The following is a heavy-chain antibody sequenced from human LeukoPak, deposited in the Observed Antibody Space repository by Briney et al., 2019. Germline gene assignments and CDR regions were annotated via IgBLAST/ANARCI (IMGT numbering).Heavy chain of an antibody. D-gene: IGHD2-15*01. J-gene: IGHJ6*03. V-gene: IGHV3-30*02. Sequence: TGGSLRLSCVASGFTFSSNGMHWVRQAPGKGLEWVTFIQYDGSKKYYADSVKGRFTISRDNSKNTLYLEMNSLRAEDTAVYYCARRTADSTPLYMDVWGKGTTVTVSS. CDR2: IQYDGSKK. CDR3: ARRTADSTPLYMDV. CDR1: GFTFSSNG.